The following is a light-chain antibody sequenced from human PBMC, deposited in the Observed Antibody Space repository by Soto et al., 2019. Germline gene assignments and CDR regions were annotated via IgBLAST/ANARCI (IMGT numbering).Light chain of an antibody. CDR1: QSVSSSY. CDR3: QQYGSSIT. Sequence: EIALTQNPGTLSLSPGETATLSCSASQSVSSSYLAWYQQNPGQAPRLLIYGASSRATGIPDRFSGSGSGTDFTLTINRLEPEDFAVYYCQQYGSSITFGQGTRLEI. CDR2: GAS. J-gene: IGKJ5*01. V-gene: IGKV3-20*01.